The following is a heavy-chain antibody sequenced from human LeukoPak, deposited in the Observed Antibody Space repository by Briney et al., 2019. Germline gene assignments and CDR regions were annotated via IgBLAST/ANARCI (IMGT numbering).Heavy chain of an antibody. J-gene: IGHJ4*02. D-gene: IGHD3-22*01. V-gene: IGHV3-48*04. CDR3: GVSYYYDSSGLYYFDY. CDR2: ISSSGSTI. CDR1: GFTFSSYW. Sequence: GGSLSLSCAASGFTFSSYWMSWVRQAPGKGLEWVSYISSSGSTIYYADSVKGRFTISRDNAKNSLYLQMNSLRAEDTAVYYCGVSYYYDSSGLYYFDYWGQGTLVTVSS.